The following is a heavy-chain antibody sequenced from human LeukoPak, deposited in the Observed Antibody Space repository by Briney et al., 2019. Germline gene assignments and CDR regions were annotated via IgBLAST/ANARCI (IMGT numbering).Heavy chain of an antibody. J-gene: IGHJ3*02. Sequence: SETLSLTCTVSGGSISSYYWSWIRQPPGKGLEWIGYIYYSGSTNYNPSLKSRVTISVDTSKNHFSLKLSSVTAADTAVYYCARESRGGYCSGGSCYSSDDAFDIWGQGTMVTVSS. D-gene: IGHD2-15*01. CDR2: IYYSGST. CDR1: GGSISSYY. V-gene: IGHV4-59*01. CDR3: ARESRGGYCSGGSCYSSDDAFDI.